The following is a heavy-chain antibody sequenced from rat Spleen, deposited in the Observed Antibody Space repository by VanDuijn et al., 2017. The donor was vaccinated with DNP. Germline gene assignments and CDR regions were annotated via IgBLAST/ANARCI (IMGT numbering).Heavy chain of an antibody. D-gene: IGHD1-6*01. CDR2: ISYDGGST. CDR3: ARHRGYTTDVFDY. J-gene: IGHJ2*01. Sequence: EVQLVESGGGLVQPGRSLKLSCAASGFIFSDYYMAWVRQAPTKGLEWVAYISYDGGSTYYGDSVKGRFTISRDNAKSTLYLQMNSLRSEDMATYYCARHRGYTTDVFDYWGQGVMVTVSS. V-gene: IGHV5-22*01. CDR1: GFIFSDYY.